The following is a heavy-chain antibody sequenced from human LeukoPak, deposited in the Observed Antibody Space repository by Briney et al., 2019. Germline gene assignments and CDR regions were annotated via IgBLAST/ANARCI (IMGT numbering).Heavy chain of an antibody. V-gene: IGHV3-64D*06. D-gene: IGHD3-10*01. J-gene: IGHJ6*02. CDR3: VNAPRYYYGWGEGIDV. Sequence: PGGSLRLSCSASGFTFSSYAMHWVRQAPGKGLEYVSAISSNGGSTYYADSVKGRFTISRDNSKNTLYLQMSSLRAEDTAVYYCVNAPRYYYGWGEGIDVWGQGTTVTVSS. CDR2: ISSNGGST. CDR1: GFTFSSYA.